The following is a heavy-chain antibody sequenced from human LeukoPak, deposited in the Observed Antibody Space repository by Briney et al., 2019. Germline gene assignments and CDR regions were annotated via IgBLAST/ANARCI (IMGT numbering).Heavy chain of an antibody. J-gene: IGHJ4*02. V-gene: IGHV3-30-3*01. Sequence: GGSLRLSCAASGFTFSSYAMHWVRQAPGKGLEWVAVISYDGSNKYYADSVKGRFTISRDNSKNTLYLQMDSLRAEDTAIYYCAKDLGDIVATTLDYWGQGTLATVSS. D-gene: IGHD5-12*01. CDR3: AKDLGDIVATTLDY. CDR1: GFTFSSYA. CDR2: ISYDGSNK.